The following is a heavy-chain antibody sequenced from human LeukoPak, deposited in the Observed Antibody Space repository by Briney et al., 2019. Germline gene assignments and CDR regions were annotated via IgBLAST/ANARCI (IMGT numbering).Heavy chain of an antibody. V-gene: IGHV3-23*01. CDR2: ISGSGGST. CDR3: AKVGPETYYDFWSGYFQKYYYYGMDV. J-gene: IGHJ6*02. CDR1: GFTFSSYA. Sequence: HPGGSLRLSCAASGFTFSSYAMSWVRQAPGKGLEWVSAISGSGGSTYYADSVKGRFTISRDNSKNTLYLQMNSLRAEDTAVYYCAKVGPETYYDFWSGYFQKYYYYGMDVWGQGTTVTVSS. D-gene: IGHD3-3*01.